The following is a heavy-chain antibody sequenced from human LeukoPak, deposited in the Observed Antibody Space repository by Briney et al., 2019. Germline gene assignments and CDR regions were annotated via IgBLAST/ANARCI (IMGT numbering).Heavy chain of an antibody. CDR3: ARVGSVTNFGVVSYYFGY. CDR2: IYPDDSDS. V-gene: IGHV5-51*01. J-gene: IGHJ4*02. CDR1: GYSFDYYW. Sequence: GESLKISCKASGYSFDYYWIAWVRQIPGKGLEWMGIIYPDDSDSTYSPSFQGQVTISVDKSINTAYLQWSSLKASNTAIYYCARVGSVTNFGVVSYYFGYWGQGTLVTVSS. D-gene: IGHD3-3*01.